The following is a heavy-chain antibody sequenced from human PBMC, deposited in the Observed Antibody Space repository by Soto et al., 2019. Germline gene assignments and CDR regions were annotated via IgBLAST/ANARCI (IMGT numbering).Heavy chain of an antibody. V-gene: IGHV3-21*06. Sequence: PGGSLRLSCAAYRFTCTRDSMNWVRQAPGKGREWVSSISTTTKYIYYVDSMKGRFTISRDNAQNSLYLEMNRLRAEDTAVYYCARESEDLTSNFDYWGQGTLITVSS. CDR3: ARESEDLTSNFDY. CDR1: RFTCTRDS. CDR2: ISTTTKYI. J-gene: IGHJ4*02.